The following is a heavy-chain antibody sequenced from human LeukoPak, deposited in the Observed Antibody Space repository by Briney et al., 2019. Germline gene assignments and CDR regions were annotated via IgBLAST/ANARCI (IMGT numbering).Heavy chain of an antibody. Sequence: SVKVSCKASGYTFTGYYMHWVRQAPGQGLEWMGGIIPIFGTANYAQKFQGRVTITADESTSTAYMELSSLRSEDTAVYYCARARDEWLWKDNYYYYMDVWGKGTTVTVSS. CDR2: IIPIFGTA. D-gene: IGHD5-12*01. V-gene: IGHV1-69*13. CDR1: GYTFTGYY. J-gene: IGHJ6*03. CDR3: ARARDEWLWKDNYYYYMDV.